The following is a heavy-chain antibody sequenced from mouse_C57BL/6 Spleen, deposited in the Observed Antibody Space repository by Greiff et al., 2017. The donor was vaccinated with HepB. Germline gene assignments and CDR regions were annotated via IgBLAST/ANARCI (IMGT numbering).Heavy chain of an antibody. CDR1: GYTFTSYW. J-gene: IGHJ2*01. Sequence: QVQLQQPGAELVKPGASVKLSCKASGYTFTSYWMQWVKQRPGQGLVWIGEIDPSDSYTNYNQKFKGKATLTVDTSSSTAYMQLSSLTSEDSAVYYCARPHYYGSSSYFDYWGQGTTLTVSS. CDR2: IDPSDSYT. D-gene: IGHD1-1*01. V-gene: IGHV1-50*01. CDR3: ARPHYYGSSSYFDY.